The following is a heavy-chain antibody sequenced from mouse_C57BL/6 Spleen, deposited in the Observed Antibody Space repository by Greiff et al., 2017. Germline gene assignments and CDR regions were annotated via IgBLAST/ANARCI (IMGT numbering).Heavy chain of an antibody. CDR2: IYPGDGDT. D-gene: IGHD1-1*01. V-gene: IGHV1-82*01. CDR1: GYAFSSSW. CDR3: ARSHYYGSSPFDY. Sequence: QVQLKESGPELVKPGASVKISCKASGYAFSSSWMNWVKQRPGKGLEWIGRIYPGDGDTNYNGKFKGKATLTADKSSSTAYMQLSSLTSEDSAVYFCARSHYYGSSPFDYWGQGTTLTVSS. J-gene: IGHJ2*01.